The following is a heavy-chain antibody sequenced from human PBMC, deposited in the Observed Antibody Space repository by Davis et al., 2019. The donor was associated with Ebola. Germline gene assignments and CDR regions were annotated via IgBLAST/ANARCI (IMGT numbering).Heavy chain of an antibody. V-gene: IGHV3-21*01. CDR1: GFTFSSYS. CDR2: ISSSSSYI. J-gene: IGHJ4*02. D-gene: IGHD2-15*01. CDR3: ARDGPGCSGGSCYLDY. Sequence: GESLKISCAASGFTFSSYSMNWVRQAPGKGLEWVSSISSSSSYIYYADSVKGRFTISRDNAKNSLYLQMNSLRAEDTAVYYCARDGPGCSGGSCYLDYWGQGTLVTVSS.